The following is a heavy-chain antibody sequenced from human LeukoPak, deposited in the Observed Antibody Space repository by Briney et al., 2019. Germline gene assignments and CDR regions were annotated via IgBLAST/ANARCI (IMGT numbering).Heavy chain of an antibody. Sequence: GGSLRLSCAASGFTFSSYSMNWVRQAPGKGLEWVSSISSSSSYIYYADSVKGRFTISRDNAKNSLYLQMNSLRAEDTAVYYCARGVAVATGYYGMDVWGQGTTVTVSS. V-gene: IGHV3-21*01. CDR2: ISSSSSYI. J-gene: IGHJ6*02. CDR3: ARGVAVATGYYGMDV. D-gene: IGHD6-19*01. CDR1: GFTFSSYS.